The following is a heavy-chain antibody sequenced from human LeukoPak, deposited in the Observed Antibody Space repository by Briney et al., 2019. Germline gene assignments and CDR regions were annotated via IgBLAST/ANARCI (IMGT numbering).Heavy chain of an antibody. CDR2: ISYDGSNK. Sequence: GGSLRLSCAASGLTFSSYAMHWVRQAPGKGLEWVAVISYDGSNKYYADSVKGRFTISRGNSKNTLYLQMNSLRAEDTAVYYCARDPRYFDQTFDPWGQGTLVTVSS. CDR1: GLTFSSYA. D-gene: IGHD3-9*01. CDR3: ARDPRYFDQTFDP. J-gene: IGHJ5*02. V-gene: IGHV3-30*04.